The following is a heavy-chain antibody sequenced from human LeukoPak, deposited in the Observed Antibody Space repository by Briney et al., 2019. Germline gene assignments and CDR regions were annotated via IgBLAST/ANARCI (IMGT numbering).Heavy chain of an antibody. D-gene: IGHD3-9*01. Sequence: GRFTISRDNAKNSLYLQMNSLRAEDTAVYYCARVLTGCVYWGRGTLVSVSS. CDR3: ARVLTGCVY. V-gene: IGHV3-11*06. J-gene: IGHJ4*02.